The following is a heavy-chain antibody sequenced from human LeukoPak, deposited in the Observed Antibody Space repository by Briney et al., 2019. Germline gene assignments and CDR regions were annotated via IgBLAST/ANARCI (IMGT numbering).Heavy chain of an antibody. Sequence: SETLSLTCTVSGGSISSYYWNWIRQPAGKGLEWIGRIYTSGSTNYNPSLKSRVTMSVDTSKNQFSLKLSSVTAGDTAVYYCARVSPYQLLTRGYYYYYYMDVWGKGTTVTVSS. CDR3: ARVSPYQLLTRGYYYYYYMDV. J-gene: IGHJ6*03. V-gene: IGHV4-4*07. CDR2: IYTSGST. CDR1: GGSISSYY. D-gene: IGHD2-2*01.